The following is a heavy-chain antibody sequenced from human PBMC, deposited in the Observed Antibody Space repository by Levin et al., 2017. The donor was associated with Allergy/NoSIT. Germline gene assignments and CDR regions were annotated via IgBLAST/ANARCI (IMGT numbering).Heavy chain of an antibody. CDR1: GFTVSSNY. D-gene: IGHD2-21*02. CDR3: ARDLLAYCGGDCPHDWYFDL. J-gene: IGHJ2*01. Sequence: SCAASGFTVSSNYMSWVRQAPGKGLEWVSVIYSGGSTYYADSVKGRFTISRDNSKNTLYLQMNSLRAEDTAVYYCARDLLAYCGGDCPHDWYFDLWGRGTLVTVSS. CDR2: IYSGGST. V-gene: IGHV3-66*02.